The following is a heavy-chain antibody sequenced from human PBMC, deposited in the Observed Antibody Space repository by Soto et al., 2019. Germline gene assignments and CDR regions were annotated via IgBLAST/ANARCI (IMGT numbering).Heavy chain of an antibody. CDR2: ISGSGGST. CDR3: SKEDLERDYFDY. V-gene: IGHV3-23*01. J-gene: IGHJ4*02. CDR1: GFTFSSYA. Sequence: EVQLLESGGGLVQPGGSLRLSCAASGFTFSSYAMSWVRQAPGMGLEWVSAISGSGGSTYYADSVKGRFTISRDNSKNTLHLQMDSLRAEDTAVYYCSKEDLERDYFDYWGQGTLVTVSS. D-gene: IGHD1-1*01.